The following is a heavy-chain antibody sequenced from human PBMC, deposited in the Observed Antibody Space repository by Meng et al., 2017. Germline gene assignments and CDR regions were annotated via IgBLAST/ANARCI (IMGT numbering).Heavy chain of an antibody. D-gene: IGHD2-15*01. Sequence: QRVQPELRGKNPVHSVKVPCKASGYTFTSYGISWVRQAPGQGLEWMGWISAYNGNTNYAQKRQGRVTMTTDTSTRKAYMELRSLRSDDTAVYYCARVRVYCSGGSCYRGMYFQHWGQGTLVTVSS. CDR1: GYTFTSYG. CDR3: ARVRVYCSGGSCYRGMYFQH. V-gene: IGHV1-18*01. CDR2: ISAYNGNT. J-gene: IGHJ1*01.